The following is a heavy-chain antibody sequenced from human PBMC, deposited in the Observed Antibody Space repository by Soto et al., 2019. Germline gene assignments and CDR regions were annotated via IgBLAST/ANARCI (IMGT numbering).Heavy chain of an antibody. Sequence: SETLSLTCTVSGGSISSYYWSWIRRPPGKGLEWIGYIYNSGSTHSNPSLQSRVTISVDTSKNQFSLKLSSVTAADTGIYYCARARITMVREVIKYNMDVWGQGTTVTSP. D-gene: IGHD3-10*01. V-gene: IGHV4-59*01. J-gene: IGHJ6*02. CDR1: GGSISSYY. CDR2: IYNSGST. CDR3: ARARITMVREVIKYNMDV.